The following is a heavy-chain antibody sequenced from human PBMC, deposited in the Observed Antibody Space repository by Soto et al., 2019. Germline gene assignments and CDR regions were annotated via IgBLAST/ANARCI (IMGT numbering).Heavy chain of an antibody. CDR3: ARVGGLWFGEKTSFDY. V-gene: IGHV4-59*01. D-gene: IGHD3-10*01. J-gene: IGHJ4*02. Sequence: SETLSLTCVVSGGSLNSYYWSWIRQPPGKGLEWIGYIYYSGSTNYNPSLKSRVTISVDTSKNQFSLKLSSVTAADTAVYYCARVGGLWFGEKTSFDYWGQGTLVTVSS. CDR1: GGSLNSYY. CDR2: IYYSGST.